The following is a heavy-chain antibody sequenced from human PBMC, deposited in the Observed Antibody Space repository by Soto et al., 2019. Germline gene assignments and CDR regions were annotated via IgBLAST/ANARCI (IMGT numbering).Heavy chain of an antibody. D-gene: IGHD3-9*01. J-gene: IGHJ6*02. V-gene: IGHV3-30*18. CDR2: ISYDGSNK. Sequence: PGGSLRLSCAASGFTFSSYGMHWVRQAPGKGLGWVAVISYDGSNKYYADSVKGRFTISRDNSKNTLYLQMNSLRAEDTAVYYCAKEGSDYDILTGSGYYGMDVWGQGTTVTVSS. CDR1: GFTFSSYG. CDR3: AKEGSDYDILTGSGYYGMDV.